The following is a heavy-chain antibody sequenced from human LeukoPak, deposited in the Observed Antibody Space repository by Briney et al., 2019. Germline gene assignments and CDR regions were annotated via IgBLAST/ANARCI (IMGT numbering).Heavy chain of an antibody. Sequence: GGSLRLSCVASGFAFGNYWMNWVRQTPVKGLEWVATIKRDGSETYYVDSVRGRFTISRDNAKNSLYLQMNSLRAEDTAVYYCANVFYYGMEVWGQGTTVTVSS. CDR3: ANVFYYGMEV. J-gene: IGHJ6*02. CDR1: GFAFGNYW. V-gene: IGHV3-7*01. CDR2: IKRDGSET.